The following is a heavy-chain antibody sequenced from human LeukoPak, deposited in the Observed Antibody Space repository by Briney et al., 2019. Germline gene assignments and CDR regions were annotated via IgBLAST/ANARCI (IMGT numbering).Heavy chain of an antibody. CDR2: IYPRDGST. CDR1: GYTFTSNY. J-gene: IGHJ4*02. Sequence: ASVKVSCKASGYTFTSNYIHWVRQAPGQGLEWMGMIYPRDGSTSYAQKFQGRVTVTRDTSTSTVHMELSGLRSEDTAVYYCARGQEGFDYWGQGTLVTVSS. CDR3: ARGQEGFDY. V-gene: IGHV1-46*01.